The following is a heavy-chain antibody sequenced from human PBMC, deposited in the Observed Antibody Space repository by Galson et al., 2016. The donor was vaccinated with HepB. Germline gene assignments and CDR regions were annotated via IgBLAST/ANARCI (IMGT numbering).Heavy chain of an antibody. Sequence: SLRLSCAASGFSISTYTMNWVRQAPGKGLEWISYISSSSAYVDYADSVKGRFTISRENAKNSLYLQMKSLRAEDTAVYYCARDRSRFSSGYYTGARDVFAIWGQGTVVTVSS. CDR3: ARDRSRFSSGYYTGARDVFAI. CDR1: GFSISTYT. V-gene: IGHV3-21*01. J-gene: IGHJ3*02. D-gene: IGHD3-3*01. CDR2: ISSSSAYV.